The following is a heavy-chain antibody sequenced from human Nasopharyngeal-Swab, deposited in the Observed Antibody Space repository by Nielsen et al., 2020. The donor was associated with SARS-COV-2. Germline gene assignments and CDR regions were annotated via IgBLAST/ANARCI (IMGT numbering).Heavy chain of an antibody. J-gene: IGHJ4*02. CDR2: IHHSGST. D-gene: IGHD3-3*01. CDR1: GWSSRGFS. CDR3: ARGPVRYDFWSGYYCGFDY. V-gene: IGHV4-34*01. Sequence: FPLLGWSSRGFSWTWTPQPPGKGLEWIGEIHHSGSTDYNPSLKSRVTISVDTSKNQFSLKLSSVTAADTAVFYCARGPVRYDFWSGYYCGFDYWGQGTLVTVSS.